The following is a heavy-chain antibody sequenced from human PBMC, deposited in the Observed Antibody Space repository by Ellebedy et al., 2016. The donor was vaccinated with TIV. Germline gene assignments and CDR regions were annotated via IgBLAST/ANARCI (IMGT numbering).Heavy chain of an antibody. D-gene: IGHD2-15*01. J-gene: IGHJ4*02. CDR1: GFTLSNYA. CDR3: ARVMVGVATFDY. V-gene: IGHV3-7*01. Sequence: GESLKISCTASGFTLSNYAMGWVRRAPGKGLEWVAKIKPDGSDKWYVDSVKGRLTISRDSAKNSLYLQMNSLRAEDTAVYYCARVMVGVATFDYWGQGTLVTVSS. CDR2: IKPDGSDK.